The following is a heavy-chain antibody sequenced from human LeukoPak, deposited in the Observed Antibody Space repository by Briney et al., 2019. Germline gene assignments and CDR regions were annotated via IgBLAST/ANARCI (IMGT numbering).Heavy chain of an antibody. Sequence: ASVKVSCKASGYTFTDFYMHWVRQAPGQGLEWMGWINPNSGGTNYPQKFQGRVTLTRDTSISTAYMELSRLRSDDTAVYYCARDRAWEVAWASSGFDPWGQGTLVTVSS. D-gene: IGHD2-15*01. V-gene: IGHV1-2*02. CDR3: ARDRAWEVAWASSGFDP. CDR1: GYTFTDFY. CDR2: INPNSGGT. J-gene: IGHJ5*02.